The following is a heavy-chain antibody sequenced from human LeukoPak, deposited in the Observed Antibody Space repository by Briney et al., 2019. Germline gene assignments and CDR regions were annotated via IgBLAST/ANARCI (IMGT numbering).Heavy chain of an antibody. CDR3: ARSRRVRGVIVPFDY. J-gene: IGHJ4*02. D-gene: IGHD3-10*02. Sequence: PGGSLRLSCAASGFTFSSYVMHWGRQAPGKGLEWVAVIWYDGSNKYSADSVKGRFTISRDNSKNTLYLQMNSLRAEDTAAYYCARSRRVRGVIVPFDYWGQGTLVTVSS. CDR2: IWYDGSNK. V-gene: IGHV3-33*01. CDR1: GFTFSSYV.